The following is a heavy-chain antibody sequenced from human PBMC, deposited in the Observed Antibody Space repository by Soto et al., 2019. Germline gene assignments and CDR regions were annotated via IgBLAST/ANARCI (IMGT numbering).Heavy chain of an antibody. CDR2: INQGGSDR. CDR1: GFTISSHW. Sequence: EAQLVESGGGLVQPGESLRLSCAASGFTISSHWLTWIRQAPGEGLEWVANINQGGSDRYYMESVKGRFTISRDNAKNSLFLQMNSLRAEDTAVYYCARGHYGMDVWGQGTTVTVSS. V-gene: IGHV3-7*01. CDR3: ARGHYGMDV. J-gene: IGHJ6*02.